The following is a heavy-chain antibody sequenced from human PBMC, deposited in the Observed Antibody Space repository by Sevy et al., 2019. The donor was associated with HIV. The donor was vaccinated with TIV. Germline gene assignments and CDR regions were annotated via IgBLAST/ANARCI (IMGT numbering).Heavy chain of an antibody. CDR1: GYTFTSYG. D-gene: IGHD4-17*01. V-gene: IGHV1-18*01. J-gene: IGHJ6*02. Sequence: ASVKVSCKASGYTFTSYGISWVRQAPGQALEWIGWISTYNGNTNYAQKLQGRVTMTTDTSTSTANMELRSLRSDDTAVYYCARINDYGDYPNYYYGMDVWGQGTTVTVSS. CDR2: ISTYNGNT. CDR3: ARINDYGDYPNYYYGMDV.